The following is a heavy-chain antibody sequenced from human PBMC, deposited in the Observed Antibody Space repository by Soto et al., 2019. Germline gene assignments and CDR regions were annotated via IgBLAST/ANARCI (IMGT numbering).Heavy chain of an antibody. V-gene: IGHV3-30*18. CDR3: AKDRYYYGSGSYYRYYYYYGMDV. Sequence: GGSLRLSCAASGFTFSSYGMHWVRQAPGKGLEWVAVISYDGSNKYYADSVKGRFTISRDNSKNTLYLQMNSLRAEDTAVYYCAKDRYYYGSGSYYRYYYYYGMDVWGQGTTVTVSS. D-gene: IGHD3-10*01. CDR1: GFTFSSYG. CDR2: ISYDGSNK. J-gene: IGHJ6*02.